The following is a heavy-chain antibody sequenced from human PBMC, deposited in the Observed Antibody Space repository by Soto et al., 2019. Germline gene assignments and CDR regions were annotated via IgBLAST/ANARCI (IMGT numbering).Heavy chain of an antibody. CDR3: ARVEGSASSAGD. CDR1: GYTFTDYY. Sequence: QVQLVQSGAEVKQPGASVKVSCKASGYTFTDYYIHWVRQAPGQGLEWMGFINPSSGATKYAQKLQGRVTMTRDTSINTAYVDLSRLRSDDTAVYYCARVEGSASSAGDWGQGTLATVSS. V-gene: IGHV1-2*02. J-gene: IGHJ4*02. CDR2: INPSSGAT. D-gene: IGHD6-6*01.